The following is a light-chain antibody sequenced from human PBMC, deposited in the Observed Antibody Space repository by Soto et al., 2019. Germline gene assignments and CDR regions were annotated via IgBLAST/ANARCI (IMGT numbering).Light chain of an antibody. CDR2: DAS. J-gene: IGKJ1*01. CDR1: QSVSMW. CDR3: QQYNTYLTWT. Sequence: DTQMTQSPSTLSASVGDRVTITCRASQSVSMWLAWFQQKPGKAPRLLIHDASVLESGVPSRFSGSGSGTQFSLTISSLQPEDSATYYCQQYNTYLTWTFGQGTKVDIK. V-gene: IGKV1-5*01.